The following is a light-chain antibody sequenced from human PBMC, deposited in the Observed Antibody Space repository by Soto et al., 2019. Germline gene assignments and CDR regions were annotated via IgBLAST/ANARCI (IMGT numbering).Light chain of an antibody. V-gene: IGKV1-5*01. J-gene: IGKJ2*01. CDR2: DAS. Sequence: DIQMTQSPSTLSASVGDSVTISCRASQSVSTWLAWYQQKTGKAPKLLIFDASSLKSGVPSRFSGSGSGTEFTLTITSLQPDDFATYYCQQYESYGYTFGQGTK. CDR1: QSVSTW. CDR3: QQYESYGYT.